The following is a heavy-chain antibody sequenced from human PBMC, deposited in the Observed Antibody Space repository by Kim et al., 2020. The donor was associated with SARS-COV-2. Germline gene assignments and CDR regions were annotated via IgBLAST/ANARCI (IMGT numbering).Heavy chain of an antibody. CDR2: A. Sequence: ANYAQKIQSRVTITADESTSTAYMGLSSLRAEDTAVYYWAREGVAGLLDYWGQGTLVTVSS. J-gene: IGHJ4*02. CDR3: AREGVAGLLDY. D-gene: IGHD6-19*01. V-gene: IGHV1-69*01.